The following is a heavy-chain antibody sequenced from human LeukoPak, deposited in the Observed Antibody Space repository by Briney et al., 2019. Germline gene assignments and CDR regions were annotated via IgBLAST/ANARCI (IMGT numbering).Heavy chain of an antibody. D-gene: IGHD6-13*01. Sequence: GGSLILSRAASGFTFSSYEMNWVRQAPGKGLEWVSYISSSGSTIYYADSVKGRFTISRDNAKNSLYLQMNSLRAEDTAVYYCARGGIAAAHDYWGQGTLVTVSS. CDR3: ARGGIAAAHDY. V-gene: IGHV3-48*03. CDR2: ISSSGSTI. CDR1: GFTFSSYE. J-gene: IGHJ4*02.